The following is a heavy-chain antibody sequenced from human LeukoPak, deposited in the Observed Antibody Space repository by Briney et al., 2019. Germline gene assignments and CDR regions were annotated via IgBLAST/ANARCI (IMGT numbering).Heavy chain of an antibody. J-gene: IGHJ1*01. CDR2: ISGSGGST. CDR3: ANGGARQRAEYFQH. V-gene: IGHV3-23*01. CDR1: GFTFSSYA. D-gene: IGHD2-15*01. Sequence: GGSLRLSCAASGFTFSSYAMSWVREAPGKGLEWVSAISGSGGSTYYADSVKGRFTISRDNSKNTLYLQMNSLRAEDTAVYCCANGGARQRAEYFQHWGQGTLVTVSS.